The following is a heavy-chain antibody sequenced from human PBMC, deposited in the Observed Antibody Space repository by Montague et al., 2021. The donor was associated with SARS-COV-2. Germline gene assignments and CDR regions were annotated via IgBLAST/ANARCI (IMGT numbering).Heavy chain of an antibody. CDR1: GGSITSTNW. V-gene: IGHV4-4*02. CDR2: THHSGST. D-gene: IGHD4-17*01. CDR3: ARGDYGDYRDAFDI. J-gene: IGHJ3*02. Sequence: SETLSLTCAVSGGSITSTNWWSWVRQPPGKGLEWIGETHHSGSTNSSPSLKSRVTMSIDKSSNQFSLNLNSVTAADTAVYYCARGDYGDYRDAFDIWGQGTVVTVSS.